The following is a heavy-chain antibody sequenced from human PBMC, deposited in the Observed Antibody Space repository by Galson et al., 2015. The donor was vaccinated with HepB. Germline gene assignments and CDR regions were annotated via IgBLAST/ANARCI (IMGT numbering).Heavy chain of an antibody. J-gene: IGHJ3*02. V-gene: IGHV1-3*01. CDR2: INAGNGNT. D-gene: IGHD2-2*01. CDR1: GYTFTSYA. Sequence: SVKVSCKASGYTFTSYAMHWVRQAPGQRLEWMGWINAGNGNTKYSQKFQGRVTITRDTSASTAYMELSSLRSEDTAVYYCARDHIVVVPAAMRDAFDIWGQGTMVTVSS. CDR3: ARDHIVVVPAAMRDAFDI.